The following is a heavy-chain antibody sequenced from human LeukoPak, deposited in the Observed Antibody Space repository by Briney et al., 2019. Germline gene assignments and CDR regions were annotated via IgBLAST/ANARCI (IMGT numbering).Heavy chain of an antibody. Sequence: SVKVSCKASGYTLTSYGISWVRQAPGQGREWMGWISAYNGNTNYAQKLQGRVTMTTDTSTSTAYMELRSLRSDDTAVYYCARDIVVVPAASHGMDVWGQGTTVTVSS. CDR2: ISAYNGNT. D-gene: IGHD2-2*01. CDR3: ARDIVVVPAASHGMDV. V-gene: IGHV1-18*01. J-gene: IGHJ6*02. CDR1: GYTLTSYG.